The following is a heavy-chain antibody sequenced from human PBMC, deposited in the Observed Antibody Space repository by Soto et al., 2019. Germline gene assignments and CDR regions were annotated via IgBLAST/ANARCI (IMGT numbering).Heavy chain of an antibody. J-gene: IGHJ6*03. CDR1: GGSFSGYY. Sequence: QVQLQQWGAGLLKPSETLSLTCAVYGGSFSGYYWSWIRQPPGKGLEWIGEINRSGSTNYNPSLNSRVTISVDTSKYQFSLSLCSVTAADTAVYSCARVHGVGAAAGYYIDVWGKGTSVTVSS. CDR3: ARVHGVGAAAGYYIDV. CDR2: INRSGST. V-gene: IGHV4-34*01. D-gene: IGHD6-13*01.